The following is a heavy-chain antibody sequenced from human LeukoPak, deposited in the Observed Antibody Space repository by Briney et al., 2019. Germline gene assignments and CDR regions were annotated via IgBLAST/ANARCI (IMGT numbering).Heavy chain of an antibody. Sequence: GGSLRLSCAASGFTFSNAWMSWVRQAPGKELEWVGRIKSKTDGGTTDYAAPVKGRFTISRDDSKNTLYLQMNSLKTEDTAVYYCTTDLYYYDSSGYLGPNFDYWGQGTLVTVSS. CDR1: GFTFSNAW. CDR3: TTDLYYYDSSGYLGPNFDY. J-gene: IGHJ4*02. D-gene: IGHD3-22*01. V-gene: IGHV3-15*01. CDR2: IKSKTDGGTT.